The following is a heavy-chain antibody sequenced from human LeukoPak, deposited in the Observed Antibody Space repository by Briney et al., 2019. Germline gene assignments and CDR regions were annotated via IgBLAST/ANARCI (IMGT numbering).Heavy chain of an antibody. CDR1: GFTLSSSG. V-gene: IGHV3-30*02. CDR3: SKDFGH. CDR2: IRSDGTTE. J-gene: IGHJ5*02. Sequence: PGGSLRVSCAASGFTLSSSGMHWVRQAPGKGLEWVSFIRSDGTTESYGDSVKGRFTISRDNSKNTLYLQMNSLKAEDTALYYCSKDFGHWGQGTLVTVSS.